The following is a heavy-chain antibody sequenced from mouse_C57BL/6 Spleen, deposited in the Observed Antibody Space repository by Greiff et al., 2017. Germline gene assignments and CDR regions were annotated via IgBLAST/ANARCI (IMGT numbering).Heavy chain of an antibody. CDR1: GYTFTSYG. D-gene: IGHD2-3*01. J-gene: IGHJ2*01. CDR2: IYPRSGNT. V-gene: IGHV1-81*01. CDR3: ARWGDDGYYVDY. Sequence: QVQLKESGAELARPGASVKLSCKASGYTFTSYGISWVKQRTGQGLEWIGEIYPRSGNTYYNEKFKGKATLTADKSSSTAYMELRSLTSEDSAVYFCARWGDDGYYVDYWGQGTTLTVSS.